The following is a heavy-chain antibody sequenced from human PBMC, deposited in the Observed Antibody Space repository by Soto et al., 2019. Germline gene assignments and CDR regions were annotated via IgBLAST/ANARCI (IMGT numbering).Heavy chain of an antibody. D-gene: IGHD1-1*01. V-gene: IGHV1-18*01. Sequence: ASVKVSCKASGYTFTSYGISWVRQAPGQGLEWMGWISAYNGNTNYAQKLQGRVTMTTDTSTSTAYMELRSLRSDDTAMYYCARAKDGYNYSRYYYYGMDVWGQGTTVTVSS. CDR2: ISAYNGNT. CDR3: ARAKDGYNYSRYYYYGMDV. J-gene: IGHJ6*02. CDR1: GYTFTSYG.